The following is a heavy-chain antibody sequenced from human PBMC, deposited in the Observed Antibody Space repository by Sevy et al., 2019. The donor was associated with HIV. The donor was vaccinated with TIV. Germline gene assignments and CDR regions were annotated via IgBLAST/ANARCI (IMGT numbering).Heavy chain of an antibody. Sequence: GRSLRLSCAASGFTFSNYWMHWVRQTPGKGLMWVSRISSDGRITTYADSVKGRFTISRDNAKNTLCLQMSSLRVEDTAVYYCARVITSRADFDYWGQGTLVTVSS. V-gene: IGHV3-74*03. CDR3: ARVITSRADFDY. CDR2: ISSDGRIT. D-gene: IGHD1-20*01. J-gene: IGHJ4*01. CDR1: GFTFSNYW.